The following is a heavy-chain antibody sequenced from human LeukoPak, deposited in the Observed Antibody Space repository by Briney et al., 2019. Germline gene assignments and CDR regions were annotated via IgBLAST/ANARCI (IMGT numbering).Heavy chain of an antibody. CDR1: GGSISGGKDF. CDR2: IFYSGST. J-gene: IGHJ4*02. Sequence: ETLSLTCTVSGGSISGGKDFWGWIRQHPGKGLEWIGSIFYSGSTYYNPSLKSRVTISVDTSRNEFSLKVMSATVADTAVYYCARRGITYSSSFFEFWGQGALVTVSS. V-gene: IGHV4-39*01. D-gene: IGHD6-13*01. CDR3: ARRGITYSSSFFEF.